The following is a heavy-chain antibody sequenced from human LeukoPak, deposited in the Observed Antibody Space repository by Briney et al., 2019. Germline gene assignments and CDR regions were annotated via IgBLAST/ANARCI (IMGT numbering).Heavy chain of an antibody. CDR2: IYTSGTT. D-gene: IGHD3-9*01. V-gene: IGHV4-4*07. CDR3: AGYNYNFLTGFYGMTPFAPALDY. CDR1: GGSITSYY. J-gene: IGHJ4*02. Sequence: PSETLSLTCTVSGGSITSYYWGWIRQPAGKGLEWIGRIYTSGTTNFNPSLKSRVTMSVDTSKNQFSLKLSSVTAADTAVYFCAGYNYNFLTGFYGMTPFAPALDYWGQGTRVTVSS.